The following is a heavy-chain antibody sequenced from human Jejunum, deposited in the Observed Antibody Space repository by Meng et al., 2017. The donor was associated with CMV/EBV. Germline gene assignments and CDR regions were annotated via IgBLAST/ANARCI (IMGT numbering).Heavy chain of an antibody. V-gene: IGHV3-30*02. Sequence: QGQRVGSGGGVVQPGGSLRLSCVTSGISFSNSGMHWVRQAPGKGLEWVVFIRNDGSEIYYVDSVKCRFTISRDNSKNTVYLQMDSLRVEDTGIYYCARDIDHWGQGTLVTVSS. CDR1: GISFSNSG. CDR2: IRNDGSEI. J-gene: IGHJ5*02. CDR3: ARDIDH.